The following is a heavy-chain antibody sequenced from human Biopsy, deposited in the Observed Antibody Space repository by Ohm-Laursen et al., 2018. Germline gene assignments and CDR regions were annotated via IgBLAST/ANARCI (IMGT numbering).Heavy chain of an antibody. V-gene: IGHV4-34*01. Sequence: GTLSLTCAVYGESFNGYYWSWIRQTPGKGLERIGEINHSGRTNYNPSLKSRVTISVDTSKNQFSLKVRYVTAADTAVYYCVRGVDYYDPYYYYALDVWGQGTTVTVSS. J-gene: IGHJ6*02. CDR3: VRGVDYYDPYYYYALDV. D-gene: IGHD3-22*01. CDR2: INHSGRT. CDR1: GESFNGYY.